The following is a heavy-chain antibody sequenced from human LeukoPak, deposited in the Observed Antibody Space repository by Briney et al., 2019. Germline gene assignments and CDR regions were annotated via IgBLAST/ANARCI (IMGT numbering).Heavy chain of an antibody. J-gene: IGHJ4*02. V-gene: IGHV3-74*01. CDR1: GFTSPDYA. Sequence: GASLRLSCTASGFTSPDYAMQSPPHAPGKGLVWVSIINTDTRGTYYADSVKGRFTISRDNAKNTVYLQMNSLRAEDTAGYYCARAGPYYFYYWGQGTLVTVSS. D-gene: IGHD3-10*01. CDR2: INTDTRGT. CDR3: ARAGPYYFYY.